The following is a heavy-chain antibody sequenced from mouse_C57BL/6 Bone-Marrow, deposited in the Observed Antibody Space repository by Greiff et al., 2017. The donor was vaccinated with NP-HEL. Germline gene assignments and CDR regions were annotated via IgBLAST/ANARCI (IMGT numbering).Heavy chain of an antibody. CDR1: GYTFTSYW. D-gene: IGHD2-13*01. CDR2: IHPCSGYT. Sequence: VQLQQSGAELVKPGASVKLSCKASGYTFTSYWMHWVKQRPGQGLEWIGYIHPCSGYTKYNQKFKDKATLTADKSSSTAYMQLSSLTSEDSAVDYGGGGDYAYLYYWGQGTTLTVSA. V-gene: IGHV1-7*01. J-gene: IGHJ2*01. CDR3: GGGDYAYLYY.